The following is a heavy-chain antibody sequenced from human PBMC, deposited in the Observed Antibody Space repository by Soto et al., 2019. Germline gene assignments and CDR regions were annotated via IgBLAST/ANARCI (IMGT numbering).Heavy chain of an antibody. D-gene: IGHD2-8*01. V-gene: IGHV3-74*01. J-gene: IGHJ6*04. CDR1: GFTFSSYW. CDR2: INSAGVST. CDR3: ARDKSLSRFCTNGVCYPLVV. Sequence: VGSLRLSCAASGFTFSSYWMHWVRQAPGRGLVWVSRINSAGVSTNYADSVKGRFTISRDNAKNTLYLQMSSLRPEDTAVYYCARDKSLSRFCTNGVCYPLVVWGTGTTVTVSS.